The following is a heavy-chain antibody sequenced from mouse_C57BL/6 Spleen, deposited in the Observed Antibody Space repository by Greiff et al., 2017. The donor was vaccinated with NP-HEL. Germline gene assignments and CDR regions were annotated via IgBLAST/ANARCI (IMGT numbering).Heavy chain of an antibody. CDR3: ARPNYPQTYFEG. CDR2: ISSGSSTI. D-gene: IGHD1-1*01. CDR1: GFTFSDYG. Sequence: EVNVVESGGGLVKPGGSLKLSCAASGFTFSDYGMHWVRQAPEKGLEWVAYISSGSSTIYYADTVKGRFTISRDNSKNTLFLQMTSLRAEDTAMYYCARPNYPQTYFEGWGTGTTVTVSS. J-gene: IGHJ1*03. V-gene: IGHV5-17*01.